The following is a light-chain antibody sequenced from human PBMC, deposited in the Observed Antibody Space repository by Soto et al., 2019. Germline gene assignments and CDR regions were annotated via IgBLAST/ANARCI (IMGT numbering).Light chain of an antibody. CDR3: QKRSNWPRT. V-gene: IGKV3-11*01. CDR2: DAS. J-gene: IGKJ1*01. CDR1: QSVSSY. Sequence: EIVLTQSPATLSLSPGERATLSCRASQSVSSYLAWYQQKPGKAPRLLISDASNMATVIPARFSGSGSGTDFTLTISSLEPEDFAVYYCQKRSNWPRTFGQGTKV.